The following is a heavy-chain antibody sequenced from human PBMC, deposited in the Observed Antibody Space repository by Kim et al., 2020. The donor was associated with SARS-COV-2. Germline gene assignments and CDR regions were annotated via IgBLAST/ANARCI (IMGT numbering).Heavy chain of an antibody. V-gene: IGHV4-39*01. J-gene: IGHJ5*02. CDR3: ARRTFLKPPGSWFDP. Sequence: SLKSRVTLSVDTSKNQFSLKLSAVTAADTAVYYCARRTFLKPPGSWFDPWGQGTLVTVSS. D-gene: IGHD3-3*01.